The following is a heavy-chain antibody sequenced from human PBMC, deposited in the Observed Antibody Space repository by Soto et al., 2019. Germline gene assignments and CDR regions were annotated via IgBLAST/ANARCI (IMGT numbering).Heavy chain of an antibody. V-gene: IGHV2-5*02. CDR1: GFSISTSGVG. D-gene: IGHD3-10*01. J-gene: IGHJ6*02. CDR2: IYWDDDK. CDR3: AYKSPNYCIGMDV. Sequence: QITLKESAPTLMKPTQPLTLTCTFSGFSISTSGVGVDWLRQPPGPALEWLALIYWDDDKRYSPSRKSSLTITDNTSKNQVVLTMTLMDPVVKATYYSAYKSPNYCIGMDVWVQGTTVADS.